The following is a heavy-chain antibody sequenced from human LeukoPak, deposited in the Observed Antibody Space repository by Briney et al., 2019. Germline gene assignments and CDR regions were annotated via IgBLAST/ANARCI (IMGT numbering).Heavy chain of an antibody. V-gene: IGHV1-69*04. Sequence: SVKVSCKASGGTFSSYAISWVRQAPGQGLEWMGRIIPILGIANYAQKFQGRVTITADKSTSTAYMELSSLRSEDTAVYYCARDALWAAAGTDSQDYWGQGTLVTVSS. J-gene: IGHJ4*02. D-gene: IGHD6-13*01. CDR1: GGTFSSYA. CDR2: IIPILGIA. CDR3: ARDALWAAAGTDSQDY.